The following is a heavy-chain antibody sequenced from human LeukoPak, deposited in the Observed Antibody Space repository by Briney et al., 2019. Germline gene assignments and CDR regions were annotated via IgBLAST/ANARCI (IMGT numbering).Heavy chain of an antibody. CDR1: GGSISSYY. CDR2: IYYSGST. J-gene: IGHJ2*01. CDR3: ARAKGQWLPHRYFDL. V-gene: IGHV4-59*01. Sequence: SETLSLTCTVSGGSISSYYWSWIRQPPGKGLEWIGYIYYSGSTNYNPSLKSRVTISVDTSKNQFSLKLSSVTAADTAVYYCARAKGQWLPHRYFDLWGRGTLVTVSS. D-gene: IGHD6-19*01.